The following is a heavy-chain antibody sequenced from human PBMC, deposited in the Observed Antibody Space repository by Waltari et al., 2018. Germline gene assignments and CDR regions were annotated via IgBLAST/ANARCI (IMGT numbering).Heavy chain of an antibody. D-gene: IGHD1-26*01. J-gene: IGHJ4*02. V-gene: IGHV3-72*01. Sequence: EVQLGASGGGLVQPGESLRLSCAACGFPLSAHYLHGVRQAPGKGLDGVARIRNKANFYSTEYVPSVKGRFTISRDDSKSSLYLQMNSLKSEDTAVYYCVRIRLGPTTRIFDSWGQGTLVTVSS. CDR2: IRNKANFYST. CDR1: GFPLSAHY. CDR3: VRIRLGPTTRIFDS.